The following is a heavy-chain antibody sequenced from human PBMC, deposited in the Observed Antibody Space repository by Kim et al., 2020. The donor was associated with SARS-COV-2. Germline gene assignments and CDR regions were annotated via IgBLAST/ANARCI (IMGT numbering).Heavy chain of an antibody. Sequence: SETLSLTCAVSGGSISSSNWWSWVRQPPGKGLEWIGEIYHSGSTNYNPSLQSRVTISVDKSRNQFSLKLSSVTAADTAVYYCARDRGVVVATNAFDIWGQGTMVTASS. D-gene: IGHD2-15*01. V-gene: IGHV4-4*02. J-gene: IGHJ3*02. CDR3: ARDRGVVVATNAFDI. CDR2: IYHSGST. CDR1: GGSISSSNW.